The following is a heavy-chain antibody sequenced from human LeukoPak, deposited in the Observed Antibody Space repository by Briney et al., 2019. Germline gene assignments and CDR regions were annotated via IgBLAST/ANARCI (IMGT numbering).Heavy chain of an antibody. Sequence: GGSLRLSCAASGLTFSSSWVHWVRQAPGKGLVWVSRINSDGSKTDYADSVKGRFTISRDNAKNTLYLQMDSLRAEDTAIYYCTRGADYWGQGTLVTVSS. CDR3: TRGADY. J-gene: IGHJ4*02. CDR1: GLTFSSSW. CDR2: INSDGSKT. V-gene: IGHV3-74*01.